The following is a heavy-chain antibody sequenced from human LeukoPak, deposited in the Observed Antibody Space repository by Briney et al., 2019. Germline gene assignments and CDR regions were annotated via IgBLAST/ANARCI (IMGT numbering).Heavy chain of an antibody. CDR1: GFTFRSYW. D-gene: IGHD6-13*01. J-gene: IGHJ4*02. CDR2: IKQDGSEK. V-gene: IGHV3-7*05. Sequence: GGSLRLSCAASGFTFRSYWMSWVRQAPGKGLEWVANIKQDGSEKYYVDSVKGRFTISRDNAKNSLYLQMNSWTAEDTAVYYCASFIRQQLVHTDFDYWGQGTLVTVSS. CDR3: ASFIRQQLVHTDFDY.